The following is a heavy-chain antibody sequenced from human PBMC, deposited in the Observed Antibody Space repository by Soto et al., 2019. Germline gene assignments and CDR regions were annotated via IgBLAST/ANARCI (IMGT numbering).Heavy chain of an antibody. D-gene: IGHD6-19*01. V-gene: IGHV5-51*01. CDR3: ARPPYSSTSWYFDL. CDR1: GYSFTNYW. J-gene: IGHJ2*01. CDR2: ICPADSDT. Sequence: GESLKISCQASGYSFTNYWIGWVRQLPGKGLEWMGIICPADSDTIYSPSFQGQVTISADKSISTAYLQWTSLKASDTAMYYCARPPYSSTSWYFDLWGRGTLVTVSS.